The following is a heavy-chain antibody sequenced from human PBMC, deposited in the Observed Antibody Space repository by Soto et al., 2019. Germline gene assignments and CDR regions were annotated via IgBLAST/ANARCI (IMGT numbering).Heavy chain of an antibody. D-gene: IGHD4-17*01. V-gene: IGHV4-59*08. Sequence: PSETLSLTCTVSGGSISSYYGSWIRQPPGKGLEWIGYIYYSGSTNYNPPLKSRVTISVDTSKNQFSLQLSSVTAADTAVYYCARLLYGELDYWGQGTLVTVSS. J-gene: IGHJ4*02. CDR2: IYYSGST. CDR3: ARLLYGELDY. CDR1: GGSISSYY.